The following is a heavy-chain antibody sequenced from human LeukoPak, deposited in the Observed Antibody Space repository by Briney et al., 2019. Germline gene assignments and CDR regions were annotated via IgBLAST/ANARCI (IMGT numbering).Heavy chain of an antibody. CDR1: GYTFITYA. CDR2: INAGNGNT. D-gene: IGHD3-22*01. V-gene: IGHV1-3*01. Sequence: ASLKVSCKASGYTFITYAMHWVRQAPGQRLEWMGWINAGNGNTKYSQKFQGRVTITTDTSASTAYMELSSLRSEDTAVYYCARQDTSGYYSFDYWGQGTLVTVSS. J-gene: IGHJ4*02. CDR3: ARQDTSGYYSFDY.